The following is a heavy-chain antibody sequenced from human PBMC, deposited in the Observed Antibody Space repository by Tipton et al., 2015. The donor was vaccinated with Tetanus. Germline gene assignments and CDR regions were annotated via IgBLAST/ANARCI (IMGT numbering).Heavy chain of an antibody. V-gene: IGHV1-2*02. CDR2: INPNSGGT. CDR1: GYTFTGYY. CDR3: ARSYYYDSSGYSTDFDY. J-gene: IGHJ4*02. Sequence: QVQLVQSGAEVKKPGASVKVSCKASGYTFTGYYMHWVRQAPGQGLEWMGWINPNSGGTNYAQKFQGRVTMTRDTSISTAYMELSRLRSDDTAVYYCARSYYYDSSGYSTDFDYWGQGTLVTVSS. D-gene: IGHD3-22*01.